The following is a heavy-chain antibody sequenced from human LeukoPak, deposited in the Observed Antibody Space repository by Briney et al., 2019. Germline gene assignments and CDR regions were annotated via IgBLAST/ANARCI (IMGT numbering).Heavy chain of an antibody. J-gene: IGHJ4*02. CDR2: IYYSGGT. Sequence: SETLSLTCTVSGGSISSSSYYWGWIRQPPGKGLEWIGSIYYSGGTYYNPSLKSRVTISVDTSKNQFSLKLSSVTAADTAVYYCARQLGYYDFWSGYYTGNYFDYWGQGTLVTVSS. D-gene: IGHD3-3*01. CDR3: ARQLGYYDFWSGYYTGNYFDY. CDR1: GGSISSSSYY. V-gene: IGHV4-39*01.